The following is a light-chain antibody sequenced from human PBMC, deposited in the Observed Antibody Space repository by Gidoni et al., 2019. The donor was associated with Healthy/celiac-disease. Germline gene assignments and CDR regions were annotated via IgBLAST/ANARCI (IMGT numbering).Light chain of an antibody. CDR2: EVR. CDR3: ISYTSSSTLVV. Sequence: QSALTQPASVSGSPGQPITISCTGTSSDVGNYNYVSWYQQHPGKAPKLMIYEVRNRPSGVSNRFSGSKSGNTASLTISGLQAEDEADYYCISYTSSSTLVVFGGGTKLTVL. V-gene: IGLV2-14*01. J-gene: IGLJ2*01. CDR1: SSDVGNYNY.